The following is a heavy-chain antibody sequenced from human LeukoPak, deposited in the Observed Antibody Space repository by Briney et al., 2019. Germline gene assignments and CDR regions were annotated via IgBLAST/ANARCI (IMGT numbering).Heavy chain of an antibody. CDR1: GGTFSSYA. D-gene: IGHD1-26*01. CDR2: IIPIFGTA. CDR3: AIFKWELRGYYFDY. V-gene: IGHV1-69*01. J-gene: IGHJ4*02. Sequence: SVKVSCKASGGTFSSYAISWVRQAPGQGLEWMGGIIPIFGTANYAQKFQGRVTITADESTSTAYMELSSLRSDDTAVYYCAIFKWELRGYYFDYWGQGTLVTVSS.